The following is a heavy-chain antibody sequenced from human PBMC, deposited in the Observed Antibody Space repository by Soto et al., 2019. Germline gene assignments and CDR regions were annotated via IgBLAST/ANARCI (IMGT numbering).Heavy chain of an antibody. D-gene: IGHD2-15*01. CDR1: GFTFSSYA. V-gene: IGHV3-23*01. Sequence: GGSLRLSCAASGFTFSSYAMSWVRQAPGKGLEWVSAISGSGGSTYYADSVKGRFTISRDNSKNTLYLQMNSLRAEGTAVYYCAKGAYCSGGSCYSYYYYMDVWGKGTTVTVSS. CDR2: ISGSGGST. CDR3: AKGAYCSGGSCYSYYYYMDV. J-gene: IGHJ6*03.